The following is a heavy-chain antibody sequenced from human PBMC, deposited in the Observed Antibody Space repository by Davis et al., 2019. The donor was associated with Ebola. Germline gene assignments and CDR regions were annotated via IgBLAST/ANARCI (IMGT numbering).Heavy chain of an antibody. J-gene: IGHJ6*04. V-gene: IGHV3-21*04. CDR2: ISTSGNHI. D-gene: IGHD3-3*01. Sequence: PGGSLRLSCAASGFTFSYYSMNWVRQAPGKGLEWVSFISTSGNHINYADSVKGRFTISRDNAKNSLYLQMNSLRAEDTAVYYCAKSGLSFGVVKYHYGMDVWGKGTTVTVSS. CDR1: GFTFSYYS. CDR3: AKSGLSFGVVKYHYGMDV.